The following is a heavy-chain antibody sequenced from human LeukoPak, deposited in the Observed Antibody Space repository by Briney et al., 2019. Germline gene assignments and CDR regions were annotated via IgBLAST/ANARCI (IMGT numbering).Heavy chain of an antibody. D-gene: IGHD2-15*01. CDR3: ARERWHCRVNCYSVYYYALDV. Sequence: EASVKVSCKASGYTFSSYGINWVRQAPGQRLEWLGWINPGNGDTKYSQNFQGRVTVTSDTSAATAYVELNSLTSEDTAVYYCARERWHCRVNCYSVYYYALDVWGQGTTVTVSS. CDR2: INPGNGDT. J-gene: IGHJ6*02. V-gene: IGHV1-3*01. CDR1: GYTFSSYG.